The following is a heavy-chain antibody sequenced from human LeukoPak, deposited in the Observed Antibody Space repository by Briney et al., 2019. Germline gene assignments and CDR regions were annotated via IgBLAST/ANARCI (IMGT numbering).Heavy chain of an antibody. CDR3: ARGRFVKQQLVLIRYYHYYMDV. CDR2: LNPDSGNT. V-gene: IGHV1-8*01. CDR1: GYTFTRYD. J-gene: IGHJ6*03. D-gene: IGHD6-13*01. Sequence: ASVKVSCKASGYTFTRYDIHWVRQATGQGLEWMGWLNPDSGNTGSPQKFQGRVAITRNTSISTAYMELSSLRYEDTAVYYCARGRFVKQQLVLIRYYHYYMDVWGKGTTVTVSS.